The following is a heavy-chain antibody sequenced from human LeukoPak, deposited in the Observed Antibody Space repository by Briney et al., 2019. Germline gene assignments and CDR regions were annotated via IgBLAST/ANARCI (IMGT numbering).Heavy chain of an antibody. CDR3: ARVAKERVGGVYYFDY. Sequence: PGGSLRLSCAASGFTFSDYDMHWVRHAPGKGLEWVSSIGTAGDSYYPGSVRGGFTISRENAKNSLYLQMNSLRAGDTAVYYCARVAKERVGGVYYFDYWGQGTLVTVSS. J-gene: IGHJ4*02. CDR1: GFTFSDYD. CDR2: IGTAGDS. V-gene: IGHV3-13*01. D-gene: IGHD1-1*01.